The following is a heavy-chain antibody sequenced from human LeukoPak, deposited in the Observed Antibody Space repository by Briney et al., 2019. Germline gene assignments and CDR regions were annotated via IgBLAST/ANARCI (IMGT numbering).Heavy chain of an antibody. V-gene: IGHV3-66*02. CDR2: IYSGGST. Sequence: GGSLRLSCAASGFTFSSYWMHWVRHAPGKGLVWVSVIYSGGSTYYADSVEGRFTVSRDNSKNTLFLQMNSLRAEDTAVYYCARGDFRWEMATTIAFDIWGQGTMVTVSS. D-gene: IGHD5-24*01. CDR3: ARGDFRWEMATTIAFDI. CDR1: GFTFSSYW. J-gene: IGHJ3*02.